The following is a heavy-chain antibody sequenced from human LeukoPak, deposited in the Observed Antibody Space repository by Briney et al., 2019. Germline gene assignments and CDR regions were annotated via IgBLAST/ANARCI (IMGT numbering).Heavy chain of an antibody. CDR2: IHTSGST. D-gene: IGHD3-22*01. J-gene: IGHJ4*02. Sequence: SETLSLTCTVSGGSMIAYYCSWIRQTAGRGLEWIGRIHTSGSTKYNSSLKSRVTMSVDTSKNQFSLMLTSVTAADTAVYFCARDDRGFDSWGQGALVTVSS. CDR1: GGSMIAYY. V-gene: IGHV4-4*07. CDR3: ARDDRGFDS.